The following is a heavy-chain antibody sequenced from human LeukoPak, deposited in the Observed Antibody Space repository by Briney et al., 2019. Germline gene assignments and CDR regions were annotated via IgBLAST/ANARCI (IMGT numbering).Heavy chain of an antibody. J-gene: IGHJ4*02. Sequence: PSETLSLTCTVSGGSISSSSHYWGWIRQPPGKGLEWIGSIYYSGDTYYNPSLKSRVTTSVDTSKNQFSLKLTSVTAADTAVYYCARVEDYYGSGSYPVYYFDYWGQGTLVTVSS. D-gene: IGHD3-10*01. CDR1: GGSISSSSHY. V-gene: IGHV4-39*07. CDR3: ARVEDYYGSGSYPVYYFDY. CDR2: IYYSGDT.